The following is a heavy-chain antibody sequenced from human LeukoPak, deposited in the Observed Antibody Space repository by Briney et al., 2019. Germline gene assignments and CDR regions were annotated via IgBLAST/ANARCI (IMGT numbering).Heavy chain of an antibody. J-gene: IGHJ5*02. CDR1: GGSISSGGYY. CDR2: IYHSGST. Sequence: PSETLSLTCTVSGGSISSGGYYWSWIRQPPGKGLEWIGYIYHSGSTYYNPSLKSRVTISVDRSKNQFSLKLSSVTAADTAVYYCARDLHSSPFDPWGQGTLVTVSS. D-gene: IGHD6-13*01. CDR3: ARDLHSSPFDP. V-gene: IGHV4-30-2*01.